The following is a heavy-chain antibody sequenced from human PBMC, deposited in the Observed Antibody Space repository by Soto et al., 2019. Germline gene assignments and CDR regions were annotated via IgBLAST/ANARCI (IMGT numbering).Heavy chain of an antibody. CDR1: GGTFSPYP. CDR2: IIPFLGVT. D-gene: IGHD3-16*01. V-gene: IGHV1-69*04. CDR3: ARDWESSVSTWSFGGF. J-gene: IGHJ4*02. Sequence: QVQLVQSGAEVKKPGSSVKVSCKASGGTFSPYPINWVRQSPGQGLEWMGRIIPFLGVTNYAQKFQARFTITVVKSTSTAYMELSGLRFEDTAVYYCARDWESSVSTWSFGGFWGRGTLVTVSS.